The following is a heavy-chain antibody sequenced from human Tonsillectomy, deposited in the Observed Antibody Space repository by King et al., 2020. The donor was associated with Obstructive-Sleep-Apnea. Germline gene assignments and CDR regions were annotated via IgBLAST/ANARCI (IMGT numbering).Heavy chain of an antibody. D-gene: IGHD5-18*01. V-gene: IGHV4-59*01. J-gene: IGHJ4*02. CDR1: GGSISSYY. Sequence: QLQLQESGPGLVKPSETLSLTCTVSGGSISSYYWSWIRQSPGKGLEWIGYIYYSGNTNYNPSLKSRVTISVDTSKNQFSLRLRSVTAADTAVYYCATQGYSYGPFDYWGQGTLVTVSS. CDR2: IYYSGNT. CDR3: ATQGYSYGPFDY.